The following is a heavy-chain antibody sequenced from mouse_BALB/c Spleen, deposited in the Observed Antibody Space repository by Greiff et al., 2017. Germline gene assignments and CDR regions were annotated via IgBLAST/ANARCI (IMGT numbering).Heavy chain of an antibody. CDR3: TRNYGTPYAMDY. Sequence: QVQLKQPGAELVRPGASVKLSCKASGYTFTSYWINWVKQRPGQGLEWIGNIYPSDSYTNYNQKFKDKATLTVDKSSSTAYMQLSSPTSEDSAVYYCTRNYGTPYAMDYWGQGTSVTVSS. D-gene: IGHD2-1*01. J-gene: IGHJ4*01. CDR1: GYTFTSYW. V-gene: IGHV1-69*02. CDR2: IYPSDSYT.